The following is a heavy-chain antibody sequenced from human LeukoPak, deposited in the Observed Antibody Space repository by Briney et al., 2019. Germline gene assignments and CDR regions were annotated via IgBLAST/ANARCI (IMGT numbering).Heavy chain of an antibody. V-gene: IGHV3-23*01. J-gene: IGHJ4*02. D-gene: IGHD6-19*01. Sequence: PGGSLRLSCAASGFTFSSYAITWVRQAPGKGLEWVSGIGGIDGSTYYADSVKGRFTISSDNSKNTVYLQMNSLRDEDTAVYFCAKEASNGLNDYWGQGTLVTVSS. CDR2: IGGIDGST. CDR1: GFTFSSYA. CDR3: AKEASNGLNDY.